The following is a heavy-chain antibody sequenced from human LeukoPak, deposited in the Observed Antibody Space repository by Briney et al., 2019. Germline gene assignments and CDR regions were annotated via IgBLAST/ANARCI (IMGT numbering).Heavy chain of an antibody. Sequence: PSETLSLTCTVSGGSISSYYWSWIRQPPGKGLEWIGYIYYSGSTNYNPSLKSRVTISVDTSKNQFSLKLSSVTAADTAVYYCARGGYSSSYPFDYWGQGTLVTVSS. CDR3: ARGGYSSSYPFDY. D-gene: IGHD6-6*01. CDR2: IYYSGST. J-gene: IGHJ4*02. CDR1: GGSISSYY. V-gene: IGHV4-59*01.